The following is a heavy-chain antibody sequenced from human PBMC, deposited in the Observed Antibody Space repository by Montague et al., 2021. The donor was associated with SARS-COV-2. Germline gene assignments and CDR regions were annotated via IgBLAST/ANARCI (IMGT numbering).Heavy chain of an antibody. V-gene: IGHV4-39*01. CDR3: ARLYIQKTLVGASRRRWFDP. D-gene: IGHD1-26*01. J-gene: IGHJ5*02. Sequence: LVKPTQTLTLTCTFSGFSLSTSGVGVGWIRQPPGKGLESIGSISYTGSTSYNASLKSRVTMSVDTSKNEFSLRLSSVTASDTAVYYCARLYIQKTLVGASRRRWFDPWGQGTLVTVSS. CDR1: GFSLSTSGVG. CDR2: ISYTGST.